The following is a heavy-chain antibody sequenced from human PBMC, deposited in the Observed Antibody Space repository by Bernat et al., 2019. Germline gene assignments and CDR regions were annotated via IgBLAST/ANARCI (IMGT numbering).Heavy chain of an antibody. Sequence: QVQLQESGPGLVKPSGTLSLTCAVSGGSISSSNWWSWVRQPPGKGLEWIGEIYHSGSTNYNPSLKSRVTISVDKSKNQFSLKLSSVTAADTAVYYCARALRDSNQYYYYYYYMDVWGKGTTVTVSS. D-gene: IGHD3-22*01. V-gene: IGHV4-4*02. J-gene: IGHJ6*03. CDR1: GGSISSSNW. CDR2: IYHSGST. CDR3: ARALRDSNQYYYYYYYMDV.